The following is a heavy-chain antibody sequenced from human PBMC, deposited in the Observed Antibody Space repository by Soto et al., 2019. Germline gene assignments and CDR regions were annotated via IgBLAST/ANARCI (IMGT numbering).Heavy chain of an antibody. CDR3: AKDPNIVVVPAARDYYYGMDV. V-gene: IGHV3-23*01. Sequence: GGSLRLSCAASGFTFSSYAMSWVRQAPGKGLEWVSAISGSGGSTYYADSVKGRFTISRDNSKNTLYLQMNSLRAEDTAVYYCAKDPNIVVVPAARDYYYGMDVWGQGTTVTVSS. D-gene: IGHD2-2*01. CDR2: ISGSGGST. J-gene: IGHJ6*02. CDR1: GFTFSSYA.